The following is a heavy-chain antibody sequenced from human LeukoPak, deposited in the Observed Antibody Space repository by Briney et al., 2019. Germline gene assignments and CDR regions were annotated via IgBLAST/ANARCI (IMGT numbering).Heavy chain of an antibody. D-gene: IGHD2-15*01. V-gene: IGHV3-21*01. Sequence: GGSLRLSCAASGLTFSTYSMHWVRQAPGRGLECLAYISPSTTDIKYADSVKGRFTISRDNAKNSLYLQMNSLAAEDTAVYYCVKDTRPASYWGQGALVTVSS. J-gene: IGHJ4*02. CDR3: VKDTRPASY. CDR2: ISPSTTDI. CDR1: GLTFSTYS.